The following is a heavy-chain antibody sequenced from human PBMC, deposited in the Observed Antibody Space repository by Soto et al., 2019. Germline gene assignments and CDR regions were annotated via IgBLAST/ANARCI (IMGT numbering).Heavy chain of an antibody. D-gene: IGHD3-3*01. J-gene: IGHJ6*03. V-gene: IGHV1-8*01. CDR1: GYTFTSYD. CDR2: MNPNGGNT. Sequence: GASVKVSCKASGYTFTSYDINWVRQATGQGLGWMGWMNPNGGNTGYAQKFQGRVTMTRNTSISTAYMELSSLRSEDTAIYYCAARSGYYTSYYYMDVWGKGTTVTVSS. CDR3: AARSGYYTSYYYMDV.